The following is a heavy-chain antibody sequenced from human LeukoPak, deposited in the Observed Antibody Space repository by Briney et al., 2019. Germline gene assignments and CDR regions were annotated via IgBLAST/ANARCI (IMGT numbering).Heavy chain of an antibody. CDR1: GGSISSSSYY. D-gene: IGHD1-26*01. Sequence: SETLSLTCTVSGGSISSSSYYWGWIRQPPGKGLEWIGSIYYSGSTYYNPSLKSRVTISVDTSKNQFSLKLSSVTAADTAVYYCSGSSSRYYYYCMDVWGKGTTVTISS. J-gene: IGHJ6*03. CDR2: IYYSGST. CDR3: SGSSSRYYYYCMDV. V-gene: IGHV4-39*03.